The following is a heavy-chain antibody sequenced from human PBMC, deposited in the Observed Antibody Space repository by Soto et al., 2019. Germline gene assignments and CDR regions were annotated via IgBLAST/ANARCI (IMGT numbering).Heavy chain of an antibody. Sequence: SETLSLTCTVSGGSISSGDYYWSWIRQPPGKGLEWIGYIYYSGSTYYNPSLKSRVTISVDTSKNQFSLKLSSVTAADTAVYYCARAGRYCISTSCYSANYYYYYGMDVWGQGTTVTVSS. CDR2: IYYSGST. D-gene: IGHD2-2*01. CDR3: ARAGRYCISTSCYSANYYYYYGMDV. CDR1: GGSISSGDYY. V-gene: IGHV4-30-4*01. J-gene: IGHJ6*02.